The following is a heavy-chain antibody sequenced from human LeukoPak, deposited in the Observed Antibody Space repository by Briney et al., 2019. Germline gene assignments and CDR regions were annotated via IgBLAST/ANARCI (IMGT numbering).Heavy chain of an antibody. Sequence: ASVKVSCKASGGTFSSCAINWVRQAPAQGREWMGRLFPIFGTAKYAQKFQRRVTITTDESTSTAYMELSSLRSEDTAVYYCARDRLAAAGTVFDYWGQGTLVTVSS. CDR1: GGTFSSCA. CDR3: ARDRLAAAGTVFDY. D-gene: IGHD6-13*01. CDR2: LFPIFGTA. J-gene: IGHJ4*02. V-gene: IGHV1-69*05.